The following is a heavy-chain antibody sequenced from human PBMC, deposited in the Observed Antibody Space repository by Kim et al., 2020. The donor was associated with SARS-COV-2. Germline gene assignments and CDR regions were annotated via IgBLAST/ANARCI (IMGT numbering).Heavy chain of an antibody. V-gene: IGHV3-33*01. D-gene: IGHD3-10*01. CDR3: ARGKGVAPHDAFDI. Sequence: GGSLRLSCAASGFTFSSYGMHWVRQAPGKGLEWVAVIWYDGSNKYYTDSVKGRFTISRDNSKNTLYLQMNSLRAEDTAVYYWARGKGVAPHDAFDIWGQGTMVTFSS. CDR1: GFTFSSYG. CDR2: IWYDGSNK. J-gene: IGHJ3*02.